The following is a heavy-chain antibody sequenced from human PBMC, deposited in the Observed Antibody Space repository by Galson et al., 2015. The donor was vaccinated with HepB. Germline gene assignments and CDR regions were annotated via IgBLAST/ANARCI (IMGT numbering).Heavy chain of an antibody. D-gene: IGHD1-26*01. Sequence: SETLSLTCTVSGGSISSSSYYWGWIRQPPGKGLEWIGSMYNSGSTYYNPSLKSRVTISVDTSKNQFSLKLSSVTAADTAVYYCARHQFRYSGSYYFDPWGQGTLVTVSS. CDR2: MYNSGST. V-gene: IGHV4-39*01. CDR3: ARHQFRYSGSYYFDP. J-gene: IGHJ4*02. CDR1: GGSISSSSYY.